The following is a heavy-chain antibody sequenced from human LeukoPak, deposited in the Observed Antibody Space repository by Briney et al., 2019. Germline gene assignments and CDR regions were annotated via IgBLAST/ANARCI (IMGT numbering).Heavy chain of an antibody. CDR2: ISSSSDSI. CDR3: ARAMRSGYDY. J-gene: IGHJ4*02. CDR1: GFTFSSYG. V-gene: IGHV3-48*02. Sequence: GGSLRLSCAASGFTFSSYGMNWVRQAPGKRLEWVSYISSSSDSIYYADSVKGRFTISRDNAENSLYLQMNSLRDEDTAVYYCARAMRSGYDYWGQGTLVTVFS. D-gene: IGHD5-12*01.